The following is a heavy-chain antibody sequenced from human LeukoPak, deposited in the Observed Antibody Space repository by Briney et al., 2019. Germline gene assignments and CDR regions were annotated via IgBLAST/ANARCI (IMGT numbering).Heavy chain of an antibody. CDR3: ARFGSTSGRGFDP. CDR1: GYSISSAYY. CDR2: ISHSGTT. V-gene: IGHV4-38-2*02. D-gene: IGHD2-2*01. J-gene: IGHJ5*02. Sequence: PSETLSLTCTVSGYSISSAYYWGWIRQPPGKGLEWIGTISHSGTTYFNPSLKSRLTIFLDTSKNQFSLKLTSVTAADTAVYYCARFGSTSGRGFDPWGQGTLVTVSS.